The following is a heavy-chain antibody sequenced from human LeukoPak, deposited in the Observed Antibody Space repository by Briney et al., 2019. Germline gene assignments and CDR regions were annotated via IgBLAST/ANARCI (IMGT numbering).Heavy chain of an antibody. CDR3: AKTGSWGSSNYYFDY. CDR2: IRYDGGKK. D-gene: IGHD2-15*01. Sequence: GGSLRLSCAASGFTFGDYYMSWIRQAPGKGLEWVAFIRYDGGKKYYADSVKGRFTISRDNSKNTLYLQMNSLRAEDTALYYCAKTGSWGSSNYYFDYWGQGTLVTVSS. J-gene: IGHJ4*02. CDR1: GFTFGDYY. V-gene: IGHV3-30*02.